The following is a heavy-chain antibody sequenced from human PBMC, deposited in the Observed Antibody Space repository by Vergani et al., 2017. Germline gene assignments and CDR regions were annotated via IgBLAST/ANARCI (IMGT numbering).Heavy chain of an antibody. V-gene: IGHV3-66*02. Sequence: EVQLLESGGGLVQPGGSLRLSCAASGFTVSSNYMSWVRQAPGKGLEWVSVIYSGGSTYYADSVKGRFTISRDNSKNTLYLQMNSLRAEDTAVYYCARVHYDSSGYYFGYWGQGTLVTVSS. D-gene: IGHD3-22*01. CDR3: ARVHYDSSGYYFGY. CDR1: GFTVSSNY. CDR2: IYSGGST. J-gene: IGHJ4*02.